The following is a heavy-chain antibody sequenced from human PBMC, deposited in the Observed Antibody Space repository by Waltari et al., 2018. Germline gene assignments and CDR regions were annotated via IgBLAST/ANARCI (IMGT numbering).Heavy chain of an antibody. CDR2: ISGDGSLT. D-gene: IGHD2-2*01. J-gene: IGHJ5*02. V-gene: IGHV3-74*01. Sequence: EVQLVESGGGLVQPGGSLRLSCAASGFTLTRYWMHWVRQAPGKGLVWGSGISGDGSLTTYADSVKGRFTVSRDNARNAMYMEMNSLRGEDTAVYYCALRYCTTTSCYGGGFDPWGQGTLVTVSS. CDR1: GFTLTRYW. CDR3: ALRYCTTTSCYGGGFDP.